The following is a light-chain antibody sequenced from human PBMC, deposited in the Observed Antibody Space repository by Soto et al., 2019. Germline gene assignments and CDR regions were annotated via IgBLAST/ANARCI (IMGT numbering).Light chain of an antibody. Sequence: DIQMTQSPSTLSASVGDRVTITCRASQSISSWLAWYQQKPGKAPKLLIYDASSLESGVPSGFSGSGSGTEFTLTISSLQPDDFATYYCQQYNSYWRTFGQGTKVEIK. V-gene: IGKV1-5*01. CDR3: QQYNSYWRT. CDR2: DAS. CDR1: QSISSW. J-gene: IGKJ1*01.